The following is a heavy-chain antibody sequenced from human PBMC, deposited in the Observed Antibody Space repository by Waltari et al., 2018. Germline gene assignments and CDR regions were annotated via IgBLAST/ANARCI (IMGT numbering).Heavy chain of an antibody. D-gene: IGHD2-2*01. CDR1: GLHFVSYG. CDR2: ISWNGGSK. V-gene: IGHV3-20*01. Sequence: EVKLVESGGRLVRPGGYVRLACAASGLHFVSYGMTWVRQAQGKGLEGVSGISWNGGSKGYGDALKGRFNISRDNAKNSLYLEINNLRVDDTALYHCVREHYHLGYLDLWGRGTLVTVSS. CDR3: VREHYHLGYLDL. J-gene: IGHJ2*01.